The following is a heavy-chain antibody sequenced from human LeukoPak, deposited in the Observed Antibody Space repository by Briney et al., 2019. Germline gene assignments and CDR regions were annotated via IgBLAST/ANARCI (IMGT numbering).Heavy chain of an antibody. CDR3: ACRPSDIRYYGVFDF. CDR2: IKQDGSEV. V-gene: IGHV3-7*01. D-gene: IGHD3-10*01. Sequence: GGSLRLSCVGSGFTFSSLWMSWVRQIPGKGLEWVANIKQDGSEVYYVDSVKGRFTISRDNAKNSLYLQMDSLRVEDTAVYYCACRPSDIRYYGVFDFWGQGSLVTVSS. CDR1: GFTFSSLW. J-gene: IGHJ4*02.